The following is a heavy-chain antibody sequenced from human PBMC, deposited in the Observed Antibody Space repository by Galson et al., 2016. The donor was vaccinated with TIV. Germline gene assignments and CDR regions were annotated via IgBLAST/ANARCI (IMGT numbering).Heavy chain of an antibody. CDR3: ARVFNSYFFDY. CDR1: GVTFRSFG. Sequence: SLRLSCATSGVTFRSFGMHWVRQAPGKGLEWVAFISDVGDTKEYADTVKGRVTIPTDKSKTSLHRQMNSLRDEGAAVYSCARVFNSYFFDYWGQGTLVIVSS. D-gene: IGHD2/OR15-2a*01. V-gene: IGHV3-30*14. CDR2: ISDVGDTK. J-gene: IGHJ4*02.